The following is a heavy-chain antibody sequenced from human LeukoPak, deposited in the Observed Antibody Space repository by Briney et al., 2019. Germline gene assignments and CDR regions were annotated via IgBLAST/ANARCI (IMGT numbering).Heavy chain of an antibody. V-gene: IGHV4-34*01. D-gene: IGHD3-3*01. CDR1: GGSFSGYY. Sequence: SETLSLTIAVYGGSFSGYYWSWIRQPPGKGLEWIGEINHSGSTNYNPSLKSRVTISVDTPKNQFSLKLRSVTAADTAVYYCARLPGRRITIFGVVHDYWGQGTLVTVSS. CDR3: ARLPGRRITIFGVVHDY. J-gene: IGHJ4*02. CDR2: INHSGST.